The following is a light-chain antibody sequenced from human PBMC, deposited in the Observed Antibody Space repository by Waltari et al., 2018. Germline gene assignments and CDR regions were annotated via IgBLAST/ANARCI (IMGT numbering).Light chain of an antibody. CDR3: QSADSSGTYNV. Sequence: SYELTQPPSVSVSPGQTARITCSGDALPKQYAYWYQQKPGQAPVLGIYKDRGRPSGIPERFSGSSSGTTVTLTISGVQAEDEADYYCQSADSSGTYNVFGSGTKVTVL. CDR1: ALPKQY. CDR2: KDR. J-gene: IGLJ6*01. V-gene: IGLV3-25*03.